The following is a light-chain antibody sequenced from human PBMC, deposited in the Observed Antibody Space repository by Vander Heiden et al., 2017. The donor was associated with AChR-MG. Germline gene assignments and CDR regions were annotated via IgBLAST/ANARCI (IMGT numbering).Light chain of an antibody. V-gene: IGLV2-14*01. CDR2: EVS. CDR3: SSYTSSATLA. J-gene: IGLJ3*02. CDR1: SVDIGAYNY. Sequence: QSALTQPASVSGSPGQSITISCTGTSVDIGAYNYVSWYQHHPGKAPKLLTYEVSHRPSGVSDRFSGSKSGNTASLTISGLQAEDEADYYCSSYTSSATLAFGGGTKLTVL.